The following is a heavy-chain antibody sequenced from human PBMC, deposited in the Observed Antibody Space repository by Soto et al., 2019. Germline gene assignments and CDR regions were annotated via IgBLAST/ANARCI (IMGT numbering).Heavy chain of an antibody. CDR1: GFTFSSYG. CDR2: ISYDGSNK. V-gene: IGHV3-30*18. J-gene: IGHJ4*02. Sequence: QVQLVESGGGVVQPGRSLRLSCAASGFTFSSYGMHWVRQAPGKGLEWVAVISYDGSNKYYADSVKGRFTISRDNSKNTLYLQMNSLRAEDTAVYYCAKDGGEAVAGSMGVDYWGQGTLVTVSS. D-gene: IGHD6-19*01. CDR3: AKDGGEAVAGSMGVDY.